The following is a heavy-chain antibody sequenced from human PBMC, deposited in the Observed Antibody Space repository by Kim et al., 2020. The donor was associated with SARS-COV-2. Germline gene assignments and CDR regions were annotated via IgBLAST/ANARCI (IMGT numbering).Heavy chain of an antibody. CDR2: MNPNSGNT. CDR3: ASGLGLGELSLLFHYYYGMDV. CDR1: GYTFTSYD. Sequence: ASVKVSCKASGYTFTSYDINWVRQATGQGLEWMGWMNPNSGNTGYAQKFQGRVTMTRQTSISTAYMELSRLRSEDTAVYYCASGLGLGELSLLFHYYYGMDVWARGTTVTVSS. J-gene: IGHJ6*02. D-gene: IGHD3-16*02. V-gene: IGHV1-8*01.